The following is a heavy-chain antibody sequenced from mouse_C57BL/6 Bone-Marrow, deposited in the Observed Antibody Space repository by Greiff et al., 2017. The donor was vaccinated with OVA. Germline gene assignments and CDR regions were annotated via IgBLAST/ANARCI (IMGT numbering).Heavy chain of an antibody. CDR3: ARGDYGSSYGYVDV. D-gene: IGHD1-1*01. V-gene: IGHV1-9*01. CDR1: GYTFTGYW. Sequence: VQLKESGAELMKPGASVKLSCKATGYTFTGYWIEWVKQRPGHGLEWIGEILPGSGSTTYNEKFKGKATFTADTSYNTAYMPLSSLATEDYASYYCARGDYGSSYGYVDVWGTGTTVTVSS. J-gene: IGHJ1*03. CDR2: ILPGSGST.